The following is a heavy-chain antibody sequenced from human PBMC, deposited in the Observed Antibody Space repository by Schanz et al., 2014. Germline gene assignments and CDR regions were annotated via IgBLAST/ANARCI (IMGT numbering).Heavy chain of an antibody. CDR1: GFAVDNYY. CDR2: IFTDGRT. CDR3: AKGPYYYYYMDV. V-gene: IGHV3-66*01. Sequence: EMQLLESGGGLAQPGGSLRLSCAASGFAVDNYYMSCVRQAPGRGLEWVSIIFTDGRTYYADSVKGRFTMSRDNAKNSVFLQMNSLRAEDTAVYYCAKGPYYYYYMDVWGNGTTVTVSS. J-gene: IGHJ6*03.